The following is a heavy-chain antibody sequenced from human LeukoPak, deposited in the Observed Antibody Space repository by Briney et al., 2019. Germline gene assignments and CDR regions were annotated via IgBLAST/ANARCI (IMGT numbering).Heavy chain of an antibody. D-gene: IGHD3-3*01. CDR3: ARVTTYYDFWSGYRPGAFDI. CDR2: INHSGST. J-gene: IGHJ3*02. V-gene: IGHV4-34*01. Sequence: PSETLSLTCAVYGGSFSGYYWSWIRQPPGKGLEWIGEINHSGSTNYNPSLKSRVTISVDTSKNQFSLKLSSVTAADTAVYYCARVTTYYDFWSGYRPGAFDIWGQGTMVTVSS. CDR1: GGSFSGYY.